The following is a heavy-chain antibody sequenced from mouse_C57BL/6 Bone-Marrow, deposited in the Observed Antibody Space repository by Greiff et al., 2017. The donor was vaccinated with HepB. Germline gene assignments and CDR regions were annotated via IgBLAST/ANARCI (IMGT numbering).Heavy chain of an antibody. J-gene: IGHJ4*01. V-gene: IGHV2-2*01. CDR2: IWSGGST. CDR3: ARRLYDGYYGYAMDY. D-gene: IGHD2-3*01. CDR1: GFSLTSYG. Sequence: VQVVESGPGLVQPSQSLSITCTVSGFSLTSYGVHWVRQSPGKGLEWLGVIWSGGSTDYNAAFISRLSISKDNSKSQVFFKMNSLQADDTAIYYCARRLYDGYYGYAMDYWGQGTSVTVSS.